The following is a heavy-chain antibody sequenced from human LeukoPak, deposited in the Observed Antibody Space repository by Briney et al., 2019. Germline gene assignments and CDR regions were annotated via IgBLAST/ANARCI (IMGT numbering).Heavy chain of an antibody. CDR1: GYTFTGYY. CDR3: AREGYCSGTSCPLDP. V-gene: IGHV1-2*04. Sequence: ASVKVSCKASGYTFTGYYMHWVRQAPGQGLEWMGWINPNSGGTNYAQKFQGWVTMTRDTSISTAYMELSRLRSDDTAVYYCAREGYCSGTSCPLDPWGQGTLVTVSS. D-gene: IGHD2-2*01. CDR2: INPNSGGT. J-gene: IGHJ5*02.